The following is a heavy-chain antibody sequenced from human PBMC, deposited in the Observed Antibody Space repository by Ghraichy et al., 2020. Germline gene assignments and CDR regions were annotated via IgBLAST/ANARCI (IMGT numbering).Heavy chain of an antibody. Sequence: SETLSLTCTVSSGSMSYYYWSWILQPPGTGLEWIGYISYSGSATYNPSLKRPVTISVDTSKNQFSLKLSSVTAADTAVYYCARTGGTNYVDWYFDLWGRGTLVTVSS. D-gene: IGHD1-26*01. CDR3: ARTGGTNYVDWYFDL. J-gene: IGHJ2*01. V-gene: IGHV4-59*01. CDR2: ISYSGSA. CDR1: SGSMSYYY.